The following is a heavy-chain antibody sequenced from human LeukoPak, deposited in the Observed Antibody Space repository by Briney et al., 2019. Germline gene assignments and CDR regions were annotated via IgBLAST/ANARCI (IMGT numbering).Heavy chain of an antibody. CDR3: ARVDSGGYHSDY. Sequence: PSETLSLTCTVSDDSFSTHYWTWIRQPPGKGLEWIGYISYSGSTNYNPSLKSRVTISVDTSKNQFSPKLSSVTAADTAVYYCARVDSGGYHSDYWGQGTLVTVSS. J-gene: IGHJ4*02. V-gene: IGHV4-59*11. CDR2: ISYSGST. CDR1: DDSFSTHY. D-gene: IGHD3-22*01.